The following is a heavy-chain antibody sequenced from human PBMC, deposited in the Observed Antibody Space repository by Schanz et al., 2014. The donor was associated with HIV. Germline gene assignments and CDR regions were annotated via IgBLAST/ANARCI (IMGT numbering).Heavy chain of an antibody. D-gene: IGHD6-19*01. J-gene: IGHJ4*02. V-gene: IGHV3-33*05. Sequence: QVQLVESGGGVVQPGRSLRLSCTASGFTFSSSGMHWVRQAPGKGLEWVAAISDDGSNKYYADSVKGRFTISRDNSKNTLYLQMNSLRAEDTAMYFCARETGGSGWYTLDYWGQGTLIAVSS. CDR3: ARETGGSGWYTLDY. CDR1: GFTFSSSG. CDR2: ISDDGSNK.